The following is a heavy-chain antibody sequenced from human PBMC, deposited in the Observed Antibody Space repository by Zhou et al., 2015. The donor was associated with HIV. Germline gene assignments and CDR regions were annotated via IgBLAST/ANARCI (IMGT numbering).Heavy chain of an antibody. Sequence: QVQLVQSGAEVKKPGSSVKVSCKASGGTFSSYAISWVRQAPGQGLQWMGWISTYNANTNYAENLQGRVTMTTDTSTSTAYMELGSLRSDDTAVYYCARLEGGYNYGTFGYDGMDVWGQGTTVTVSS. V-gene: IGHV1-18*01. D-gene: IGHD5-18*01. J-gene: IGHJ6*02. CDR3: ARLEGGYNYGTFGYDGMDV. CDR2: ISTYNANT. CDR1: GGTFSSYA.